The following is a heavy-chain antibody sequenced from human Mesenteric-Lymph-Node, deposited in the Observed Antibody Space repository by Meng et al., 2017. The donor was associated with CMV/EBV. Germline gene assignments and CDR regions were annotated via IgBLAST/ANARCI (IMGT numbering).Heavy chain of an antibody. CDR1: GFTFSSYN. J-gene: IGHJ3*02. D-gene: IGHD2-15*01. CDR2: ISSSSSTI. CDR3: ATEVLSFDI. V-gene: IGHV3-48*04. Sequence: GGSLRLSCAASGFTFSSYNMNWVRQAPGKGLEWVSYISSSSSTIYYADSVKGRFTISRDNAKNSLYLQMNSLRAEDTAVYYCATEVLSFDIWGQGTMVTVSS.